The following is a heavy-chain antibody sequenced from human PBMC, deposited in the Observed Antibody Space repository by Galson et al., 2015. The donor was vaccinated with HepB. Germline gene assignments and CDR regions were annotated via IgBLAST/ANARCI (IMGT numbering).Heavy chain of an antibody. J-gene: IGHJ6*03. Sequence: PALVKPTQTLTLTCTFSGFSLSTTGMGVGWIRQPPGKALEWLALIYWDDDKRYSPSLKSRLTITKDTSKNQVVLTMTNMYPVDTATYYCAHSPYCSSTGCHLQATTTPYYYYMDVWGKGTTVTVSS. V-gene: IGHV2-5*02. CDR1: GFSLSTTGMG. CDR3: AHSPYCSSTGCHLQATTTPYYYYMDV. D-gene: IGHD2-2*01. CDR2: IYWDDDK.